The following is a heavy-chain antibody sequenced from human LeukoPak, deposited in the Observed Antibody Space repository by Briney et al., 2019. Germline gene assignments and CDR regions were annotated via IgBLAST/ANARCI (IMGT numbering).Heavy chain of an antibody. CDR2: IYYSGST. J-gene: IGHJ4*02. V-gene: IGHV4-59*01. CDR1: GGSISSYY. D-gene: IGHD2-15*01. CDR3: ARSVVVVAAYNY. Sequence: SETLSLTCTVSGGSISSYYWSWIRQPPGKGPEWIGYIYYSGSTNYNPSLKSRVTISVDTSKNQFSLKLSSVTAADTAVYYCARSVVVVAAYNYWGQGTLVTVSS.